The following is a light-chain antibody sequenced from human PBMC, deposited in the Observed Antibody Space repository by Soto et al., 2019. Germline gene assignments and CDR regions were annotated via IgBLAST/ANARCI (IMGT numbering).Light chain of an antibody. V-gene: IGLV4-69*01. Sequence: QLVLTQSPSASASLGASVKLTCTLSSGHSNYDIAWHRQRPEKGPQYLMKLNRDGSHVKGDGIPDRFSGSSSGTERYLTISSLQSEDEADYYCQTWDTGIQVFGGGTKLTVL. CDR1: SGHSNYD. J-gene: IGLJ3*02. CDR3: QTWDTGIQV. CDR2: LNRDGSH.